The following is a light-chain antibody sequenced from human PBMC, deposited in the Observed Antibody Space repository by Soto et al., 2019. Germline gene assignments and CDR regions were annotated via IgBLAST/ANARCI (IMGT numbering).Light chain of an antibody. Sequence: EIVITQAPATPSVSPGERATPSCRASQSVSSNLAWYQQKPGQAPRLLIYDASSRATGIPARFSGSGSGTEFTLAISGLQSEDFAVYYCQQYHNWPITFGQGTRLEIK. CDR3: QQYHNWPIT. J-gene: IGKJ5*01. V-gene: IGKV3D-15*01. CDR1: QSVSSN. CDR2: DAS.